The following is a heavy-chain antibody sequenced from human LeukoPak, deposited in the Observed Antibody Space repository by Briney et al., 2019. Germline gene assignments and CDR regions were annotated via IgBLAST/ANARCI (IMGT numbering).Heavy chain of an antibody. CDR3: AKGKAHDNLDWFDP. CDR1: GFTFSSYA. Sequence: GGSLRLSCAASGFTFSSYAMTWVRQAPGKGLEWVSSIVGSGAGTFYADSVKGRFTISRDNSKSTMYLQMNSLRADDTAVYYCAKGKAHDNLDWFDPWDQGNLVTVSS. J-gene: IGHJ5*02. CDR2: IVGSGAGT. D-gene: IGHD1-14*01. V-gene: IGHV3-23*01.